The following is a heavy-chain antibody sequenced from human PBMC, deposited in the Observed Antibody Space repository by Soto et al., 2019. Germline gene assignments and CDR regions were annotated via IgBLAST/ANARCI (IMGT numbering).Heavy chain of an antibody. V-gene: IGHV3-48*03. CDR3: ATRSTDYYFY. Sequence: RGGSLRLSCAVSGLTFSSFEMDWVRQAAGKGPEWISYISRGATTTYYADSVRGRFTISRDDAENSVFLQMDSLRVEDTAIYFCATRSTDYYFYWGQGTLVTVSS. D-gene: IGHD3-9*01. CDR1: GLTFSSFE. CDR2: ISRGATTT. J-gene: IGHJ4*02.